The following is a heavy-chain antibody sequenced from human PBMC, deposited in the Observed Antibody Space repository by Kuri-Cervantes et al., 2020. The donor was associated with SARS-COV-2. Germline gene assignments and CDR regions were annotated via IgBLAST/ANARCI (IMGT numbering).Heavy chain of an antibody. CDR3: TRSAAIDPYYYYGMDV. CDR1: GYTFTSYG. J-gene: IGHJ6*02. V-gene: IGHV1-18*01. CDR2: ISAYNGNT. D-gene: IGHD5-18*01. Sequence: ASVKVSCKASGYTFTSYGISWVRQAPGQGLEWMGWISAYNGNTNYAQKLQGKVTMTTDTSTSTAYMELRSLSSDATAVYYWTRSAAIDPYYYYGMDVWGQGTTVTVSS.